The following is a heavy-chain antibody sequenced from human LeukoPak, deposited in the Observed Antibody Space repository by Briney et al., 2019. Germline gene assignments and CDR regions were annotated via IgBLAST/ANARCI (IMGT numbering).Heavy chain of an antibody. CDR2: ISYDGSNT. J-gene: IGHJ5*02. CDR3: AKDSSSSWLPYNWFDP. CDR1: GFTFNSYG. D-gene: IGHD6-13*01. V-gene: IGHV3-30*18. Sequence: GGSLRLSCAASGFTFNSYGMHWVRQAPGKGLEWVALISYDGSNTYYADSVKGRFTISRDNSKNTLFLQMNTLRAEDTAVYYCAKDSSSSWLPYNWFDPWGQGTLVTVSS.